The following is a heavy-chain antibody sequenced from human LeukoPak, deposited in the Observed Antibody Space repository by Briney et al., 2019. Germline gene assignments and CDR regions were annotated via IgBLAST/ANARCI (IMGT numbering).Heavy chain of an antibody. J-gene: IGHJ5*02. CDR1: GFTFTAYA. V-gene: IGHV3-23*01. D-gene: IGHD4-17*01. CDR2: ITGSGGHT. Sequence: PGGSLRLSCAASGFTFTAYAMSWVCQDPRAGLEWVSGITGSGGHTVYADSVKGRFTISRDNSRNTLFLQMNSLRVDDTAVYYCAMDPNGDYIGATSFDPWGRGTLVTVSS. CDR3: AMDPNGDYIGATSFDP.